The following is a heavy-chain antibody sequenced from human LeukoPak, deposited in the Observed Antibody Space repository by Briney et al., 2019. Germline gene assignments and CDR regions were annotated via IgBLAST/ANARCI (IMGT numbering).Heavy chain of an antibody. CDR1: GGSVNPHY. J-gene: IGHJ5*02. CDR3: VRGGSWFDP. V-gene: IGHV4-59*02. D-gene: IGHD3-16*01. CDR2: IYFTGST. Sequence: SETLSLTCTVSGGSVNPHYWSRIRQPPGKGLEWIGYIYFTGSTNYNPSLRSRVTISVDTSTNQLSLRLSSVTAADTAVYYCVRGGSWFDPWGQGTLVTVSS.